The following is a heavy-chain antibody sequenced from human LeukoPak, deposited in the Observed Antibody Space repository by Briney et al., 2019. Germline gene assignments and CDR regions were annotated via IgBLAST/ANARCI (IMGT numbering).Heavy chain of an antibody. Sequence: GGSLRLSCAASGFTFSRYWMHWVRQAPGKGLVWVSRVNGDESSTSYADSVKGRFTISRDNAKNTLFLQMNSLRAEDTAVYYCAKVPDYYGSGRYHWGQGTLVTVSS. CDR3: AKVPDYYGSGRYH. CDR2: VNGDESST. J-gene: IGHJ4*02. CDR1: GFTFSRYW. D-gene: IGHD3-10*01. V-gene: IGHV3-74*01.